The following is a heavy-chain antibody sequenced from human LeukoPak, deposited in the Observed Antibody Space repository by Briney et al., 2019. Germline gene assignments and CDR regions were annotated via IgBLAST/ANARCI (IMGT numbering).Heavy chain of an antibody. D-gene: IGHD6-19*01. V-gene: IGHV4-39*01. CDR2: IYYSGST. Sequence: PSETLSLTCTVSGGSISSSSYYWGWIRQPLGKGLEWIGSIYYSGSTYYNPSLKSRVTISVDTSKNQFSLKLSSVTAADTAVYYCARVSEGIAVAGRGYWGQGTLVTVSS. CDR3: ARVSEGIAVAGRGY. CDR1: GGSISSSSYY. J-gene: IGHJ4*02.